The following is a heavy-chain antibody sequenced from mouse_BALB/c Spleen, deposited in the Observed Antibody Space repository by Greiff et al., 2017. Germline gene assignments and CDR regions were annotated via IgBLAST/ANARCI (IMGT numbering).Heavy chain of an antibody. Sequence: DVMLVESGGGLVQPGGSRKLSCAASGFTFSSFGMHWVRQAPEKGLEWVAYISSGSSTIYYADTVKGRFTISRDNPKNTLFLQMTSLRSEDTAMYYCARNDYDSAMDYWGQGTSVTVSS. CDR3: ARNDYDSAMDY. J-gene: IGHJ4*01. D-gene: IGHD2-4*01. CDR1: GFTFSSFG. CDR2: ISSGSSTI. V-gene: IGHV5-17*02.